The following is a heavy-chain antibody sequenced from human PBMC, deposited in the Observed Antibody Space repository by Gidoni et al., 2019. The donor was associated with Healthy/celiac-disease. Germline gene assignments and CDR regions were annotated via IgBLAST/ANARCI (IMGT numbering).Heavy chain of an antibody. D-gene: IGHD6-6*01. CDR1: GDTFTSYY. CDR3: ASRPIAARPTYYMDV. CDR2: INPSAGST. Sequence: QVQLVQSGAKVKKPGASVKYSCKACGDTFTSYYMHWVRQAPGQGLEWMGLINPSAGSTSYAQKFQGRVTMTRDTSTSTVYMELSSLRSEDTAVYYCASRPIAARPTYYMDVWGKGTTVTVSS. J-gene: IGHJ6*03. V-gene: IGHV1-46*03.